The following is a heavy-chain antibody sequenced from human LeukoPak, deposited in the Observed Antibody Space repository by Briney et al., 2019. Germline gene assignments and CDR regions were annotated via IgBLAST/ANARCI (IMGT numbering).Heavy chain of an antibody. D-gene: IGHD3-9*01. CDR3: AKMNVLTGYYTPNFDF. Sequence: GGSLRLSCAASGFTFSSYAMSWVRQAPRKGLEWVSVVSGSGSSTDYADSVKGRSTISRDNSKNTLYLQMSSLSAEDTAVYYCAKMNVLTGYYTPNFDFWGQGTLVTVSS. CDR2: VSGSGSST. V-gene: IGHV3-23*01. J-gene: IGHJ4*02. CDR1: GFTFSSYA.